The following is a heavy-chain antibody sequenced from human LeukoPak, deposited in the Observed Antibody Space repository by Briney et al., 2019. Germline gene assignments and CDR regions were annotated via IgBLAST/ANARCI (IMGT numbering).Heavy chain of an antibody. D-gene: IGHD2-21*01. Sequence: GGSLRLSCAASGFTFDDYAMHWVRQAPGKGLEWVSGISWYSGRIGYADSVKGRFTISRDNAKNSLYLQMNSLRAEDTALYYCAKAYESRYYYYYYMDVWGKGTTVTVSS. CDR3: AKAYESRYYYYYYMDV. V-gene: IGHV3-9*01. CDR1: GFTFDDYA. J-gene: IGHJ6*03. CDR2: ISWYSGRI.